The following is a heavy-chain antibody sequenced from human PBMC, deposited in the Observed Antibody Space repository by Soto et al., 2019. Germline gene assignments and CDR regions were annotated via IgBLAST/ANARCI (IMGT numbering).Heavy chain of an antibody. J-gene: IGHJ3*01. D-gene: IGHD2-21*02. CDR2: IHSDGSST. CDR1: GFTFNYYW. Sequence: EVQLVESEGGLVQRGGSLRLSCAASGFTFNYYWMHWVRQAPGQGLVWVSHIHSDGSSTTYADSVKGRFTISRDNAKNTLDLEMNSRGAEGTAVCYGARGDKGGFDLWGQGTTVTVSS. V-gene: IGHV3-74*01. CDR3: ARGDKGGFDL.